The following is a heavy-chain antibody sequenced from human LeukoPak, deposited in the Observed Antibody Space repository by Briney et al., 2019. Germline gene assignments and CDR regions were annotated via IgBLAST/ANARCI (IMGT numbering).Heavy chain of an antibody. Sequence: SETLSLTCTVSGGSIGIYCWIRQPAGKGLEWIGRIYTSGSTNYNPSLKSRVTISVDTSKNQFSLKLSSVTAADTAVYYCAREEQLASIDYWGQGTLVTVSS. CDR1: GGSIGIY. V-gene: IGHV4-4*07. J-gene: IGHJ4*02. CDR2: IYTSGST. D-gene: IGHD6-13*01. CDR3: AREEQLASIDY.